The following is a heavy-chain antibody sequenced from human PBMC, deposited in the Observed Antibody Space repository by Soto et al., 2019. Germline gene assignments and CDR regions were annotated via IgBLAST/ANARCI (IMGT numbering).Heavy chain of an antibody. CDR2: INAGNGNT. CDR3: ARVMTTLTTKDEFDY. CDR1: GCTFTSYA. V-gene: IGHV1-3*01. J-gene: IGHJ4*02. D-gene: IGHD4-4*01. Sequence: GASVKVSCNASGCTFTSYAMHWVRQAPGQRLEWMGWINAGNGNTKYSQKFQGRVTITRDTSASTAYMELSSLRSEDTAVYYCARVMTTLTTKDEFDYCGQGPLVTLSS.